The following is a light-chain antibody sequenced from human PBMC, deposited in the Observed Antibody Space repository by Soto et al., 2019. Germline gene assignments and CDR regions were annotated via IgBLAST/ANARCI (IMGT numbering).Light chain of an antibody. Sequence: QSALTQPASVCGSPGQSITISCTGTSRDVGRYNLVSWYQQHPGKAPKLMIYEGSKRPSGVSNRFSGSKSGNTASLTISGLQAEDEADYYCGSYAGSRVFGGGTKLTVL. CDR2: EGS. V-gene: IGLV2-23*01. CDR1: SRDVGRYNL. CDR3: GSYAGSRV. J-gene: IGLJ3*02.